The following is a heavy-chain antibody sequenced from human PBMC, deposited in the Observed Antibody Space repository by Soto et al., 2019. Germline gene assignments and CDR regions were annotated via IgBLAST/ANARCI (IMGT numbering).Heavy chain of an antibody. D-gene: IGHD2-15*01. CDR2: ISGSGGST. J-gene: IGHJ4*02. CDR1: GFTFSSYA. CDR3: AKEWAQGYCSGGSCYSDAFDY. V-gene: IGHV3-23*01. Sequence: GESLKISCAASGFTFSSYAMSWVRQAPGKGLEWVSAISGSGGSTYYADSVKGRFTISRDNSKNTLYLQMNSLRAEDTAVYYCAKEWAQGYCSGGSCYSDAFDYWGQGTLVTVSS.